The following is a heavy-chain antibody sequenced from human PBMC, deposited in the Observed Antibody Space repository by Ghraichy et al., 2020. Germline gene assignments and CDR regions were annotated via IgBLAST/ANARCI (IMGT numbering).Heavy chain of an antibody. CDR3: AKDKVPDGLWEIDY. Sequence: GGSLRLSCEVSGFSLSTYSMTWVRQPPGKGLEWVSAIIAANGATQYADSVKGRFTISRDKSRNTLYLQMNDLRAEDTALYFCAKDKVPDGLWEIDYWGQGTLVTVSA. J-gene: IGHJ4*02. CDR1: GFSLSTYS. CDR2: IIAANGAT. D-gene: IGHD1-14*01. V-gene: IGHV3-23*01.